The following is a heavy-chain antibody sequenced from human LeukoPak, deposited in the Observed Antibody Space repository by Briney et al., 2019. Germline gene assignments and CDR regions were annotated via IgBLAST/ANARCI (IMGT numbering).Heavy chain of an antibody. CDR3: ARGRTFEKRYYYYMDV. D-gene: IGHD1-26*01. CDR1: GYSISSGYY. J-gene: IGHJ6*03. Sequence: SETLSLTCAVSGYSISSGYYWGWIRQPPGKGLEWIGSIYHSGSTYYNPSLKSRVTISVDTSKNQFSLKLSSVTAADTAVYYCARGRTFEKRYYYYMDVWGKGTTATVSS. CDR2: IYHSGST. V-gene: IGHV4-38-2*01.